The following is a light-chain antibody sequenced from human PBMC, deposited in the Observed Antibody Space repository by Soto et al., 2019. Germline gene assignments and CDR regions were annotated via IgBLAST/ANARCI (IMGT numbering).Light chain of an antibody. CDR2: DAS. Sequence: EIELTQSPVTLSLSPGERATLSCRASQSVSNYLGWYQQKPGQAPRLLIYDASSRATGIPARFSGSGSGTDFTLTISSLETEDFSVYYCQHRGTFGRGTRLEIK. V-gene: IGKV3-11*01. J-gene: IGKJ5*01. CDR3: QHRGT. CDR1: QSVSNY.